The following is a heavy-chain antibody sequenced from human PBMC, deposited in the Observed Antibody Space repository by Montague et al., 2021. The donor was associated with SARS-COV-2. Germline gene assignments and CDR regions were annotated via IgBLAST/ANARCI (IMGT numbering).Heavy chain of an antibody. V-gene: IGHV6-1*01. CDR3: ASAFYGDHWAFDV. D-gene: IGHD3-3*02. CDR1: GDSVSSPSAS. J-gene: IGHJ3*01. CDR2: TYYRSWWRS. Sequence: CAISGDSVSSPSASWNWIRQSPSRGLEWLGRTYYRSWWRSQYPGSLESRITISGDTSKNQFSLQLNSVTPDDTAVYYCASAFYGDHWAFDVWGQGTMVTVSS.